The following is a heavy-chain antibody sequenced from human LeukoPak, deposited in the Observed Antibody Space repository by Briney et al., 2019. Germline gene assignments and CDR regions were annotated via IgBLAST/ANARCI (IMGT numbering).Heavy chain of an antibody. D-gene: IGHD2-15*01. CDR2: INTGNGNT. CDR3: ARYVVGSGSWFDP. CDR1: GYTFTSYV. Sequence: ASVKVSCKASGYTFTSYVIHWVRQAPGQRLDWMGWINTGNGNTKYSQTFQGRVTITRDTSASTAYMELSSLRSEDTAVYYCARYVVGSGSWFDPWGQGTLVTVS. J-gene: IGHJ5*02. V-gene: IGHV1-3*04.